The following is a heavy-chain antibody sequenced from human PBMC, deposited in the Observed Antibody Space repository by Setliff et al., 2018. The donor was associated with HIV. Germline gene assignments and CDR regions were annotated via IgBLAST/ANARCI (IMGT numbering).Heavy chain of an antibody. V-gene: IGHV4-61*09. CDR1: GGSIKTAVYY. Sequence: PSETLSLTCSVSGGSIKTAVYYWSWIRQPAGKSLEWVGHISVKGATTYNPSLKSRVTMSVDMSKNQFSLKLRSVTAADMAVYYCVREYSGVYPDFSFYIDVWGKGTTVTVS. D-gene: IGHD5-12*01. J-gene: IGHJ6*03. CDR3: VREYSGVYPDFSFYIDV. CDR2: ISVKGAT.